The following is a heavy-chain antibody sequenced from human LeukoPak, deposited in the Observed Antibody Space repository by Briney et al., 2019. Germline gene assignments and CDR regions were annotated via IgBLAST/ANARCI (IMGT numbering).Heavy chain of an antibody. V-gene: IGHV4-39*07. CDR2: IYYSGST. Sequence: KPSETLSLTCTVSGGSISSSSYYWGWIRQPPGKGLEWIGSIYYSGSTYYNPSLKSRVTISVDKSKNQFSLKLSSVTAADTAVYYCARVTRHYEVDTAMVTDWGQGTLVTVSS. CDR1: GGSISSSSYY. J-gene: IGHJ4*02. D-gene: IGHD5-18*01. CDR3: ARVTRHYEVDTAMVTD.